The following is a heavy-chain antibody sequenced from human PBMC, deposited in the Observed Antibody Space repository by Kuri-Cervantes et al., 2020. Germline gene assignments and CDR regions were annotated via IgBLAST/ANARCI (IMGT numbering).Heavy chain of an antibody. V-gene: IGHV1-69*05. CDR2: IITIFGIP. CDR3: ARNYYDSSGYYHFDY. D-gene: IGHD3-22*01. CDR1: GCTFSSYA. Sequence: SVKVSCKASGCTFSSYAISWVRQAPGQGLEWMGGIITIFGIPNYAQKFQGRVTITTDESTSTAYMELSSLRSEDTAVYYCARNYYDSSGYYHFDYWGQGTLVTVSS. J-gene: IGHJ4*02.